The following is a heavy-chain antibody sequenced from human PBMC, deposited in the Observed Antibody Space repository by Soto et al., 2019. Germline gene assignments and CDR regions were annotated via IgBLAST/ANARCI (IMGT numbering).Heavy chain of an antibody. J-gene: IGHJ4*02. V-gene: IGHV1-69*04. D-gene: IGHD3-10*01. CDR3: ASSYGSVYRAFDY. CDR2: VTPIVSMS. Sequence: SPVKGYCKGAGYGHTSDGVSRRRQENEKGLEWLGRVTPIVSMSNYAPKFQGRVTMTADKSTSTAYMELSSLRSEDTAIYSCASSYGSVYRAFDYWGQGALVTVSS. CDR1: GYGHTSDG.